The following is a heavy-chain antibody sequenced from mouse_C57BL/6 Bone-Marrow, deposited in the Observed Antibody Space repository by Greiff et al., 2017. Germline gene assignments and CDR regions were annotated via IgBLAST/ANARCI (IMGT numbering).Heavy chain of an antibody. V-gene: IGHV5-4*01. J-gene: IGHJ2*01. CDR1: GFTFSSYA. CDR3: AREATTVVATD. Sequence: EVKLMESGGGLVKPGGSLKLSCAASGFTFSSYAMSWVRQTPEKRLEWVATISDGGSYTDYPDNLKGRFTISRDTAKNNLYLQMSHLKSEDTSMYYCAREATTVVATDWGQGTTLTVSS. CDR2: ISDGGSYT. D-gene: IGHD1-1*01.